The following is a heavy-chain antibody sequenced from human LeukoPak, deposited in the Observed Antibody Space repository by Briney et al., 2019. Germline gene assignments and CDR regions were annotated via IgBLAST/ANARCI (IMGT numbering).Heavy chain of an antibody. CDR2: ISSSGSYI. J-gene: IGHJ3*02. Sequence: GGSLRLSCGASGFTFSRCSMNWVRQAPGKGLEWVSSISSSGSYIYYADSVKGRFTISRDNAKNSLYLQMNSLRAEDTAVYYCASRNQYCGGDCFWAFDIWGQGTMVTVSS. CDR3: ASRNQYCGGDCFWAFDI. D-gene: IGHD2-21*02. V-gene: IGHV3-21*01. CDR1: GFTFSRCS.